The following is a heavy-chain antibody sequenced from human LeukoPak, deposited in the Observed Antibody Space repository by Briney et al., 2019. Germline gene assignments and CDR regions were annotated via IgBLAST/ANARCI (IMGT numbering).Heavy chain of an antibody. J-gene: IGHJ4*02. CDR1: GFTFSSYS. D-gene: IGHD2-2*01. CDR2: ISSSSSYI. Sequence: PGGSLRLSCAASGFTFSSYSMDWVRQAPGKGLEWVSSISSSSSYIYYADSVKGRFTISRDNAKNSLYLQMSSLRAEDTAVYYCAGDCSSTSCYDGWGQGTLVTVSS. V-gene: IGHV3-21*01. CDR3: AGDCSSTSCYDG.